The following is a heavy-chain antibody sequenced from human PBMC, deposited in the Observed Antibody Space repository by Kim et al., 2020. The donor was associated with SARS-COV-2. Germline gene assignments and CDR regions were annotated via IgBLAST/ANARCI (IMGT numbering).Heavy chain of an antibody. CDR2: ITGSGGST. Sequence: GGTLRLSCAVSGFTFSASVMRWVRQAPGKGLEWVSTITGSGGSTFYADLVKGRFTISRDNSKNTLYLQMNSPRAEYTAVYYCAKDRQWSFDYWGQGSLVTVSS. CDR3: AKDRQWSFDY. J-gene: IGHJ4*02. CDR1: GFTFSASV. D-gene: IGHD2-8*01. V-gene: IGHV3-23*01.